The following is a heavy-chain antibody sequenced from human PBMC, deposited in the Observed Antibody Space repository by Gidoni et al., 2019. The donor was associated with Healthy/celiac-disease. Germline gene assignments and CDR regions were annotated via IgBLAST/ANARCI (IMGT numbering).Heavy chain of an antibody. CDR3: AREMTTAFQPYHMDV. Sequence: QVQLVQSGAEVTKPGSSVKVSCKASGGTFSSYAISWVRQAPGQGLEWMGGLIPIVGTANYAKKFQGRVTITADESAITAYMELSSLRSEDTAVYYCAREMTTAFQPYHMDVWGKGTTVTVSS. J-gene: IGHJ6*03. CDR1: GGTFSSYA. CDR2: LIPIVGTA. D-gene: IGHD4-4*01. V-gene: IGHV1-69*01.